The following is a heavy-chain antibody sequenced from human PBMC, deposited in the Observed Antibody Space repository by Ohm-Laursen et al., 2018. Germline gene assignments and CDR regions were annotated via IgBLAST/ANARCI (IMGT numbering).Heavy chain of an antibody. D-gene: IGHD2-21*01. CDR2: IWYDGSNK. Sequence: SLRLSCTASGFTFSSCAMHWVRQAPGKGLEWVALIWYDGSNKYYADSVKGRFTLSRDNSKNTLFLQMNSLRAEDTAVYYCARAHTADWYFGLWGRGTLVTVSS. CDR3: ARAHTADWYFGL. V-gene: IGHV3-33*01. J-gene: IGHJ2*01. CDR1: GFTFSSCA.